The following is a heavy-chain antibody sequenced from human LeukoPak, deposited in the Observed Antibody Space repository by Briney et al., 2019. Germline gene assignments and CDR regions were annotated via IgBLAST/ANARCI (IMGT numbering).Heavy chain of an antibody. J-gene: IGHJ4*02. V-gene: IGHV1-69*13. Sequence: GASVKVSCKASGGTFSSYANSWVRQAPGQGLEWMGGIIPIFGTANYAQKFQGRVTITADESTSTAYMELSSLRSEDTAMYWCARGYYDSSGYDPGLGYWGQGTLVTVSS. CDR2: IIPIFGTA. CDR1: GGTFSSYA. CDR3: ARGYYDSSGYDPGLGY. D-gene: IGHD3-22*01.